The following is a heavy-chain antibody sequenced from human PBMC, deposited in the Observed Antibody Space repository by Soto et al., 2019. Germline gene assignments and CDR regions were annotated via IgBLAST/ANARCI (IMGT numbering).Heavy chain of an antibody. V-gene: IGHV1-3*01. J-gene: IGHJ5*02. CDR2: INAGNGNT. CDR3: ARDRSRREVLLWFGELLGWFDP. Sequence: RASVKVSCKASGYTFTSYAMHWVRQAPGQRLEWMGWINAGNGNTKYSQKFQGRVTITRDTSASTAYMELSSLRSEDTAVYYCARDRSRREVLLWFGELLGWFDPWGQGTLVTVSS. CDR1: GYTFTSYA. D-gene: IGHD3-10*01.